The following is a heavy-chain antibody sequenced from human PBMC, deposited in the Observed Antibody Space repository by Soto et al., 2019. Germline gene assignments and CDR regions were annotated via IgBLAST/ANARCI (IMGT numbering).Heavy chain of an antibody. CDR2: ISSRSSYL. CDR3: ARGTSSGWVLTGYHRFDP. D-gene: IGHD6-19*01. V-gene: IGHV3-21*01. Sequence: AGSLRLSCAASGFTFSTYSMYWVRLAPGQGHEWVSSISSRSSYLYYADSVKGRFTISRDNAKSSLSLQMNSLRAEDTAVYYCARGTSSGWVLTGYHRFDPWGQATLVTVSS. J-gene: IGHJ5*02. CDR1: GFTFSTYS.